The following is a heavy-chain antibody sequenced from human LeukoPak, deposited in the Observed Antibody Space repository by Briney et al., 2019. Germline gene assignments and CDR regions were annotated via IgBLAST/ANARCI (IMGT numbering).Heavy chain of an antibody. CDR2: VFFTEGT. CDR3: ARELYHFDR. V-gene: IGHV4-59*01. CDR1: GGSIRNDH. J-gene: IGHJ4*02. D-gene: IGHD2-8*01. Sequence: PSGTLSLTCSVSGGSIRNDHWTWIRQSPGKGLEWIGHVFFTEGTNYSPSLRGRIAISADRSKNQIYLKLGSVTAADTAVYYCARELYHFDRWGQGALVTVSS.